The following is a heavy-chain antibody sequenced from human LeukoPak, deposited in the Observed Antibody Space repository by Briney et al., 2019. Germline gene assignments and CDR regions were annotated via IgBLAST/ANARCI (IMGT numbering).Heavy chain of an antibody. CDR1: GFTFSSYG. CDR2: IKSKTDGGTT. D-gene: IGHD3-22*01. J-gene: IGHJ4*02. CDR3: TTETYYYDSSGYYSGFDY. Sequence: GGSLRLSCAASGFTFSSYGMSWVRQAPGKGLEWVGRIKSKTDGGTTDYAAPVKGRFTISRDDSKNTLYLQMNSLKTEDTAVYYCTTETYYYDSSGYYSGFDYWGQGTLVTVSS. V-gene: IGHV3-15*01.